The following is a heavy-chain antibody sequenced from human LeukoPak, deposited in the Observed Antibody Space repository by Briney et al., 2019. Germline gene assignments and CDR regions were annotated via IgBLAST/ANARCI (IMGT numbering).Heavy chain of an antibody. J-gene: IGHJ5*02. D-gene: IGHD5-12*01. CDR2: IYTSGST. CDR1: GGSISSGSYY. CDR3: ARDLGYGNWFDP. Sequence: SETLSLTCTVSGGSISSGSYYWSWIRQPAGKGLEWIGRIYTSGSTSYNPSLKSRVTISVDTSKNQFSLKLSSVTAADTAVYYCARDLGYGNWFDPWGQGTLVTVSS. V-gene: IGHV4-61*02.